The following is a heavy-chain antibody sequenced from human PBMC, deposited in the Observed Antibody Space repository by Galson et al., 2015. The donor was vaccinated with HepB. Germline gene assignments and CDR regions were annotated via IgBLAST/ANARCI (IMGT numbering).Heavy chain of an antibody. J-gene: IGHJ4*02. CDR1: GFTFNKYA. V-gene: IGHV3-23*01. CDR3: AKDWHLED. CDR2: INSRGDGT. Sequence: SLRLSCAASGFTFNKYAMYWVRQAPGKGLEWISTINSRGDGTYYADSVKGRFTISRDNSKNTVFLQLDRLTADDTAVFYCAKDWHLEDWGQGTLVTVSS.